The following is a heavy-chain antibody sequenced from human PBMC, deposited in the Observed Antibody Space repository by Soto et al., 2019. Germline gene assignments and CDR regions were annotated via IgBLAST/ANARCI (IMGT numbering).Heavy chain of an antibody. Sequence: EVQLVESGGGLVKPGGSLRLSCAASGFTFSSYSMNWVRQAPGKGLEWVSSISSSSSYIYYADSVKGRFTISRDNAKNSLYLQMNSLRAEDTAVYYCARVPDIVVVPAATTFDYWGQGTLVTVSS. CDR3: ARVPDIVVVPAATTFDY. J-gene: IGHJ4*02. V-gene: IGHV3-21*01. CDR1: GFTFSSYS. D-gene: IGHD2-2*01. CDR2: ISSSSSYI.